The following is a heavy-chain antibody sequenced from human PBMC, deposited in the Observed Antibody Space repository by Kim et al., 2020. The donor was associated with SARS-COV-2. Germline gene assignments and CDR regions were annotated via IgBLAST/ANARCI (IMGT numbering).Heavy chain of an antibody. V-gene: IGHV3-21*01. CDR3: ARESGGSGWPNYYFDY. J-gene: IGHJ4*02. D-gene: IGHD6-19*01. CDR2: ISSSSSYI. Sequence: GGSLRLSCAASGFTFSSYSMNWVRQAPGKGLEWVSSISSSSSYIYYADSVKGRFTISRDNAKNSLYLQMNSLRAEDTAVYYCARESGGSGWPNYYFDYWGQGTLVTVSS. CDR1: GFTFSSYS.